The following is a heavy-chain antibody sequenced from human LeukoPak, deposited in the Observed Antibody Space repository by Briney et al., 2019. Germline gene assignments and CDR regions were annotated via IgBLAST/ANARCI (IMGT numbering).Heavy chain of an antibody. D-gene: IGHD6-13*01. Sequence: GASVKVSCKASGGTFSSYAISWVRQAPGQGLEWMGWISAYNGNTNYAQKLQGRVTMTTDTSTSTAYMELRSLRSDDTAVYYCAREHAADGSNAFDIWGQGTMVTVSS. CDR2: ISAYNGNT. CDR3: AREHAADGSNAFDI. CDR1: GGTFSSYA. V-gene: IGHV1-18*01. J-gene: IGHJ3*02.